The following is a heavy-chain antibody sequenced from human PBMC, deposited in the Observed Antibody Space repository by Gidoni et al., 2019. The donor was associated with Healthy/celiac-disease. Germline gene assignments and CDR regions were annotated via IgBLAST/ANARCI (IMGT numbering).Heavy chain of an antibody. CDR2: ISGSGGST. J-gene: IGHJ4*02. D-gene: IGHD3-3*01. CDR3: AKPLNPHYDFWSGLDY. CDR1: GSTFSSDD. Sequence: EVQLLESGGGLVQPGGSLRLSCAGAGSTFSSDDMSWVRQAPGKGLEWVSAISGSGGSTYYADSGQCRFTISRDNSKNTLSLQMNSLRAGDTAVYYCAKPLNPHYDFWSGLDYLGQGTLVTVSS. V-gene: IGHV3-23*01.